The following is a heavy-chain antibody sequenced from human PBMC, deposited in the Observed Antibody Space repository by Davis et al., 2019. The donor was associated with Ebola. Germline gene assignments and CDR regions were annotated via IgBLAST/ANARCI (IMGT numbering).Heavy chain of an antibody. CDR3: TRDVNGGSFDY. Sequence: GESLKISCTASGFTFGDYAMSWVRQAPGKGLEWVANIKQDGSEKYYVDSVKGRFTISRDNAKNSLYLQMNSLRADDTAIYYCTRDVNGGSFDYWGQGTLVTVSS. D-gene: IGHD2-15*01. CDR1: GFTFGDYA. J-gene: IGHJ4*02. V-gene: IGHV3-7*01. CDR2: IKQDGSEK.